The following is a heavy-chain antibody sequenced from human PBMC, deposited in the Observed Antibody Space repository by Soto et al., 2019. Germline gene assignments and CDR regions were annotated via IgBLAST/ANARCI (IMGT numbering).Heavy chain of an antibody. CDR2: IYHRGST. CDR3: AIGGIREGLKHLNT. V-gene: IGHV4-30-2*01. J-gene: IGHJ5*02. D-gene: IGHD3-10*01. CDR1: GASISSGPYS. Sequence: QLQLHQSGSGLVRPSETLALTCTVSGASISSGPYSWSWLRQTPGKSLEWIGFIYHRGSTTYNPAIKDRVTISIDKSNDQFSLRLNSMTSADTAVYFCAIGGIREGLKHLNTWGQGTLVAVSS.